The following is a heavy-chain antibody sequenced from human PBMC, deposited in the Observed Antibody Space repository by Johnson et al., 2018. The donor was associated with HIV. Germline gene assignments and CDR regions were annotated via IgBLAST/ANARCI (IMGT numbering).Heavy chain of an antibody. Sequence: QVLLVESGGGVVQPGRSLRLSCAASGFTFSTYGMHWVRQAPGKGLEWVAVMWYDGSNRYYADSVKGRFTISRDNAKNTLYLEMKSLRADDTAVYYCVRDDYAFHIWGQGTVVTVSS. CDR3: VRDDYAFHI. CDR1: GFTFSTYG. J-gene: IGHJ3*02. CDR2: MWYDGSNR. D-gene: IGHD2-21*02. V-gene: IGHV3-33*01.